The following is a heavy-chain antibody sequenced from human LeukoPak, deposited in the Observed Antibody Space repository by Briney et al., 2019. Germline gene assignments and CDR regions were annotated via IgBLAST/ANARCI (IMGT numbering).Heavy chain of an antibody. CDR1: GFIFDDYS. J-gene: IGHJ4*02. CDR3: ARSVELVRGYFDF. CDR2: ISWNSDSK. Sequence: GGSLRLSCAASGFIFDDYSMHWVRQAPEKGPEWVSGISWNSDSKDYADSVKGRFTISRDNAKNSLFLQVNSLRTEDTALYYCARSVELVRGYFDFWGQGTLVTVSS. D-gene: IGHD1-1*01. V-gene: IGHV3-9*01.